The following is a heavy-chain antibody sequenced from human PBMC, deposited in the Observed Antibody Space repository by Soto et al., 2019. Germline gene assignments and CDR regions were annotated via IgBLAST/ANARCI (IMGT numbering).Heavy chain of an antibody. J-gene: IGHJ4*02. D-gene: IGHD6-13*01. CDR3: AKGSSSQTYFDY. V-gene: IGHV3-30*18. CDR2: ISYDGSNK. CDR1: GFTFSSYG. Sequence: QVQLVESGGGVVQPGRSMRLSCAASGFTFSSYGMHWVRQAPGKGLEWVSVISYDGSNKYYADSVKDRFTISRDNSKNTLYLQMNRLRAEDTAVYYCAKGSSSQTYFDYWGQGTLVTVSS.